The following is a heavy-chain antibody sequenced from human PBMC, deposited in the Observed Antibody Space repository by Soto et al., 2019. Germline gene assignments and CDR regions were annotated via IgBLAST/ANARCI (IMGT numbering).Heavy chain of an antibody. Sequence: QLQLQESGPGLVKPSETLSLTCTVSGGSISSSSYYWGWIRQPPGKGLEGIGSIYFSGSTYYKSSLKSRVTISVDTSKNQFSLKLRSVTAADTAVYYCARQEDIVVVGAAPGASLGTAFDIWGQGTMVTVSS. CDR2: IYFSGST. D-gene: IGHD2-15*01. V-gene: IGHV4-39*01. CDR1: GGSISSSSYY. CDR3: ARQEDIVVVGAAPGASLGTAFDI. J-gene: IGHJ3*02.